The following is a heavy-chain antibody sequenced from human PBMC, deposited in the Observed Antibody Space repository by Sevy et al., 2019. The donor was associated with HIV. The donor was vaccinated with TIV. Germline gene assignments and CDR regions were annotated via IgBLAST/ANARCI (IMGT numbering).Heavy chain of an antibody. CDR3: ARDRSCIVVVPAASRWCRMDV. J-gene: IGHJ6*02. CDR1: GFTFSSYS. D-gene: IGHD2-2*01. CDR2: ISSSSSTI. Sequence: GGSLRLSCAASGFTFSSYSMNWVRQAPGKGLEWVSHISSSSSTIYYADSVKGRFTISRDNAKNSLYLQMNSLRDEDTAVYYCARDRSCIVVVPAASRWCRMDVWGQGTTVTVSS. V-gene: IGHV3-48*02.